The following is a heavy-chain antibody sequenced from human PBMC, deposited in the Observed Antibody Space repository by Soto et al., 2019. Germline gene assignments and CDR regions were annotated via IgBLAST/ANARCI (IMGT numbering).Heavy chain of an antibody. V-gene: IGHV2-5*02. CDR3: ATRRGVAWVDP. D-gene: IGHD3-16*01. CDR2: IYWDDDK. Sequence: QITLKESGPTLVKPTQTLTLTCTFSGFSLSTSGVGVGWIRQPPGKALEWLALIYWDDDKRYSPSLKSRLTNTQDHPKNPVVLKMANMEPGDTAKYFWATRRGVAWVDPRGQGTLGTVPS. CDR1: GFSLSTSGVG. J-gene: IGHJ5*02.